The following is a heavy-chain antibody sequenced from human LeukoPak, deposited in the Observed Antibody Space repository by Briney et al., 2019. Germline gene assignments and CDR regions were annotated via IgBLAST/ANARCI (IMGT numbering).Heavy chain of an antibody. CDR1: GFTFSSYA. CDR3: TKRAVAGHFDY. V-gene: IGHV3-30-3*02. Sequence: GGSLRLSCAASGFTFSSYAMHWVRQAPGKGLEWVAVISYDGSNKYYADSVKGRFTISRDNAKNSLYLQMNSLRAEDTALYYCTKRAVAGHFDYWGQGTLVTVSS. J-gene: IGHJ4*02. CDR2: ISYDGSNK. D-gene: IGHD6-19*01.